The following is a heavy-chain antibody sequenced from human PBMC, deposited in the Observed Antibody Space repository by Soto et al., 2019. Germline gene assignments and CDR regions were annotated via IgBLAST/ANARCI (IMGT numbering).Heavy chain of an antibody. CDR3: ATAVVTASRWFDP. J-gene: IGHJ5*02. Sequence: GGSLRLSCAASGFTCSSYSMNWVRQAPGKGLEWVSSISSSSSYIYYADSVKGRFTISRDNAKNSLYLQMNSLRAEDTAVYYCATAVVTASRWFDPWGQGTLVTVSS. CDR1: GFTCSSYS. D-gene: IGHD2-21*02. V-gene: IGHV3-21*01. CDR2: ISSSSSYI.